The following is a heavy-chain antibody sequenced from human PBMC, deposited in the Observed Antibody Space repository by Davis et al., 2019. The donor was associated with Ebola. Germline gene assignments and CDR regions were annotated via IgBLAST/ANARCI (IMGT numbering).Heavy chain of an antibody. Sequence: PSETLSLTCTVSTYSVNDYYGSWIRQAPGKGLEWSGFVSFTGRSSYNPSLKSRVTISVDTSKNQFSLKLSSVTAADTAVYYCARLLKSSGYYYLDYWGQGTLVTVSS. V-gene: IGHV4-59*08. CDR1: TYSVNDYY. CDR3: ARLLKSSGYYYLDY. J-gene: IGHJ4*02. CDR2: VSFTGRS. D-gene: IGHD3-22*01.